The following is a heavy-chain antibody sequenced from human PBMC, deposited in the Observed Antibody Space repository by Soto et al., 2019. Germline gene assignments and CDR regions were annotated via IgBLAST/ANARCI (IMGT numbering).Heavy chain of an antibody. J-gene: IGHJ3*02. CDR1: GYTFTYYH. Sequence: GASVKVSCKASGYTFTYYHVHWVRQAPGQGLEWMGWINPNSGGTNYAQKFQGRVTMTRDTSISTAYMELSRLRSDDTAVYYCARVHSRDVYLPYAFDIWGQGTMVTVSS. V-gene: IGHV1-2*02. CDR3: ARVHSRDVYLPYAFDI. D-gene: IGHD3-16*01. CDR2: INPNSGGT.